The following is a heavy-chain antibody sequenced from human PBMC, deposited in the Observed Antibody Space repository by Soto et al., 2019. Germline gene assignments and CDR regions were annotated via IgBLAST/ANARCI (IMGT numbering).Heavy chain of an antibody. V-gene: IGHV4-4*02. CDR2: IYHSGST. J-gene: IGHJ4*02. D-gene: IGHD3-16*01. CDR3: AREGDHAFSLGY. CDR1: GGSITDKW. Sequence: QVQLQESGPGLVKPSGILSLTCAVSGGSITDKWWSWIRQTPGKGLEWIGEIYHSGSTNYNPSLKSRVTMSVDKSKNDFSLKLYSLTAADTAIYYCAREGDHAFSLGYWGQGTLVTVSS.